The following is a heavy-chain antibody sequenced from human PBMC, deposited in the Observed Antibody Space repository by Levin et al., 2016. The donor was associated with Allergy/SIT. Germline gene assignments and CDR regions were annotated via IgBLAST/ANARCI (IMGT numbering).Heavy chain of an antibody. CDR2: VFDSGTT. Sequence: WIRQPPGKGLEWIGYVFDSGTTYYNPSLGRRVIISTDSSKNHFSLSLHSVTAADTAVYFCARGHYDNSGLFDSWGRGSLVTVSS. CDR3: ARGHYDNSGLFDS. V-gene: IGHV4-30-4*01. D-gene: IGHD3-22*01. J-gene: IGHJ4*02.